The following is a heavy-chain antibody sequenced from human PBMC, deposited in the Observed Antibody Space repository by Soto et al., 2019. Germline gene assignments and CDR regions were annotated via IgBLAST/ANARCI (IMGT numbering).Heavy chain of an antibody. Sequence: GGSLRLSCSASGFTFSNAAMHWVRQTPGRGLEYLAFINSNGRNKFYGDSVKGRFTVSRDNAQNTLYLQMSSLTVDDTARYFCVRASEPHPYGPGSYPPYWGPGTQVTVSS. CDR2: INSNGRNK. CDR1: GFTFSNAA. D-gene: IGHD3-10*01. V-gene: IGHV3-64D*06. J-gene: IGHJ4*01. CDR3: VRASEPHPYGPGSYPPY.